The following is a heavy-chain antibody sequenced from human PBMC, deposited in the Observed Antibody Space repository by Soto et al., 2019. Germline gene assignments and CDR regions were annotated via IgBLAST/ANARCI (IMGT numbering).Heavy chain of an antibody. CDR1: GGSMISYY. D-gene: IGHD2-2*01. J-gene: IGHJ5*02. CDR3: ARATIVLVPAAMVSHWFDP. Sequence: SETLSLTCTVSGGSMISYYWSWIRQPPGKGLEWIGYIYYSGSTYYNPSLKSRVTISVDTSKNQFSLKLSSVTAADTAVYYCARATIVLVPAAMVSHWFDPWGQGTLVTVSS. CDR2: IYYSGST. V-gene: IGHV4-30-4*01.